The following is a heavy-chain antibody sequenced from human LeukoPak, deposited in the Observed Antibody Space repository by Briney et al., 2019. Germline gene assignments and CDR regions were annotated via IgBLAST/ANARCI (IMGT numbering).Heavy chain of an antibody. CDR3: ARGPMYIYGMDV. V-gene: IGHV3-11*01. D-gene: IGHD1-1*01. Sequence: PGGSLRLSCAASGFTFSHYYMTWIRQAPGKGLEWVAYISSSGNTKFYAYSVNGRFTISRDNAKNALYLQMNSLRAEDTAVYVCARGPMYIYGMDVWGQGTTVTVSS. J-gene: IGHJ6*02. CDR1: GFTFSHYY. CDR2: ISSSGNTK.